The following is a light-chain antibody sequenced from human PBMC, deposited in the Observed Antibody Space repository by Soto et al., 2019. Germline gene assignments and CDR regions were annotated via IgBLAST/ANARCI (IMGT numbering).Light chain of an antibody. J-gene: IGLJ7*01. Sequence: QSALTQPASVSGSPGQSITISCTGTSSDVGGYDYVSWHQQHPGKAPKLMIYEVNTRPSGVSNRFSGSKSSNTASLTISGLQAEDEADYYCCSYTSSGAHVFGGGTQLTVL. CDR3: CSYTSSGAHV. CDR2: EVN. CDR1: SSDVGGYDY. V-gene: IGLV2-14*01.